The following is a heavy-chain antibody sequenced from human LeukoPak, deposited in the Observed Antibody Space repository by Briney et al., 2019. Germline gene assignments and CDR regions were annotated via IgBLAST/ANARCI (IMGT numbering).Heavy chain of an antibody. J-gene: IGHJ4*02. CDR1: GYTFNTYG. D-gene: IGHD2-2*02. CDR2: ISGYNGNT. V-gene: IGHV1-18*01. Sequence: GASVKVSCKASGYTFNTYGISWVRQAPGQGLEWMGWISGYNGNTNYAQKLQGRVTMTTGTSMTTAYMELRSLRSDDTAVYYCARDQSVVIVPAAIVYWGQGTLVTVSS. CDR3: ARDQSVVIVPAAIVY.